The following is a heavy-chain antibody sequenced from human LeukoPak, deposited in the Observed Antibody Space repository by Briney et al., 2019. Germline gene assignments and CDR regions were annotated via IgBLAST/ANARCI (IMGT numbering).Heavy chain of an antibody. CDR3: ARDVSSSWSSYYYYYMDV. Sequence: SGGSLRLXCAASGFTFSSYSMNWVRQAPGKALEWVSSISSSSSYIYYADSVKGRFTISRDNAKNSLYLQMNSLRAEDTAVYYCARDVSSSWSSYYYYYMDVWGKGTTVTVSS. D-gene: IGHD6-13*01. J-gene: IGHJ6*03. CDR1: GFTFSSYS. CDR2: ISSSSSYI. V-gene: IGHV3-21*01.